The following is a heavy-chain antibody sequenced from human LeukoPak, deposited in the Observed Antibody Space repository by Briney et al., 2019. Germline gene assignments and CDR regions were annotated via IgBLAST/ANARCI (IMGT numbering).Heavy chain of an antibody. Sequence: GGSLRLSXAASGFTVSSNYMNWVRQAPGKGVEWVSVIDSGGRTFYADSVKGRFTISRDNSKNTLYLQMNSLRAEDTAVYYCARGHYYDSSGLDYWGQGTLVTVSS. CDR1: GFTVSSNY. CDR3: ARGHYYDSSGLDY. CDR2: IDSGGRT. J-gene: IGHJ4*02. D-gene: IGHD3-22*01. V-gene: IGHV3-66*02.